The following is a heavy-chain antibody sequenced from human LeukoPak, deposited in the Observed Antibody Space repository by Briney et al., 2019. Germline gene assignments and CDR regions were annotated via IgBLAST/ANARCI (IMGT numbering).Heavy chain of an antibody. CDR1: GFTFSSYG. CDR2: ISYDGSNK. D-gene: IGHD1-26*01. V-gene: IGHV3-30*18. J-gene: IGHJ1*01. Sequence: GGSLRLSCAASGFTFSSYGMHWVRQAPGKGLEWVAVISYDGSNKYYADSVKGRFTISRDNSKNMLYLQMNSLRAEDTAVYYCAKETRKGSPPALYFQHWGQGTLVTVSS. CDR3: AKETRKGSPPALYFQH.